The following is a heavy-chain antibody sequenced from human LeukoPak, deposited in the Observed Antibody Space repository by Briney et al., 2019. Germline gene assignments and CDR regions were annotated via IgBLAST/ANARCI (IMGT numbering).Heavy chain of an antibody. J-gene: IGHJ4*02. CDR1: GFTVSSNY. CDR3: ARGPPGRYVVVAARGEYYFDY. CDR2: IYSGGST. D-gene: IGHD2-15*01. V-gene: IGHV3-53*01. Sequence: GGSLRLSCAASGFTVSSNYMSWVRQAPGKGLEWVSVIYSGGSTYYADSVKGQFTISRDNSKNTLYLQMNSLRAEDTAVYYCARGPPGRYVVVAARGEYYFDYWGQETLVTVSS.